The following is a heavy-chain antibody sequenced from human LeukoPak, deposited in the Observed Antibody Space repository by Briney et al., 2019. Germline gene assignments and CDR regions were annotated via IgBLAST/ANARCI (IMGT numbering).Heavy chain of an antibody. Sequence: PGGSLRLSCAASGFTFSDYYMSWIRQAPGKGLEWVSAISGSGGSTYYADSVKGRFTISRDNSKNTLYLQMNSLRAEDTAVYYCARAPYDYYDSPGYWGQGTLVTVSS. CDR1: GFTFSDYY. V-gene: IGHV3-23*01. CDR2: ISGSGGST. CDR3: ARAPYDYYDSPGY. D-gene: IGHD3-22*01. J-gene: IGHJ4*02.